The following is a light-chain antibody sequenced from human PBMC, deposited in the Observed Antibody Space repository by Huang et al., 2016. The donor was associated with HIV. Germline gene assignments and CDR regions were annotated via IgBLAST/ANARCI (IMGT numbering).Light chain of an antibody. CDR1: QSVSRSY. V-gene: IGKV3-20*01. J-gene: IGKJ1*01. CDR3: QQYGSSSWT. Sequence: EIVLTQSPGTLSLSTGERATLSCRARQSVSRSYLGWYQQNPGQAPRRLIHGASTRAAGIPDRFSGSGSGTDFTLTISRLEPEDFAVYYCQQYGSSSWTFGQGTKVEIK. CDR2: GAS.